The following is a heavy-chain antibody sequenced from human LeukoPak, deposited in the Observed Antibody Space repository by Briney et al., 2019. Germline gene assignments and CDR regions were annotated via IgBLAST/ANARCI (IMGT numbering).Heavy chain of an antibody. J-gene: IGHJ4*02. Sequence: ASVKVSCKASGYTFTSNYIHWVRQAPGQGLEWMGMIYPRDGSTSYAQKFQGRVTITADESTSTAYMELSSLRSEDTAVYYCAREHYGGHNDYWGQGTLVTVSS. D-gene: IGHD3-16*01. CDR3: AREHYGGHNDY. CDR2: IYPRDGST. CDR1: GYTFTSNY. V-gene: IGHV1-46*01.